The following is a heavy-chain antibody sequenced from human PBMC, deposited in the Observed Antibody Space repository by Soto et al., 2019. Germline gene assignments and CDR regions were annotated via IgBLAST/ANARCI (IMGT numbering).Heavy chain of an antibody. J-gene: IGHJ4*02. CDR2: ISYDGSNE. CDR3: TKEYIVGTTWRYFES. Sequence: QVQLVQSGGGVVQPGRSLRLSCVASGFIFSTYGMHWVRQVPGKGLGWVAHISYDGSNEYYADSVKGRFTVSRDNAKNTLNLQMNGLKTEDTALYYCTKEYIVGTTWRYFESWGQGALVIVSS. V-gene: IGHV3-30*18. D-gene: IGHD1-1*01. CDR1: GFIFSTYG.